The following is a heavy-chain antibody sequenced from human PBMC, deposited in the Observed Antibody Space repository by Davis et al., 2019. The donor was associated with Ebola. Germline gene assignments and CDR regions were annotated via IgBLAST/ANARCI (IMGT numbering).Heavy chain of an antibody. V-gene: IGHV3-7*01. J-gene: IGHJ6*02. D-gene: IGHD3-3*01. CDR1: GFTFSSYW. CDR3: ARDDPYYDFWSGYPPHGMDV. Sequence: PGGSLRLSCAASGFTFSSYWMSWVRQAPGKGLEWVANIKQDGSEKDYVDSVKGRFTISRDNAKDSLYLQMNSLRAEDTAVYYCARDDPYYDFWSGYPPHGMDVWGQGTTVTVSS. CDR2: IKQDGSEK.